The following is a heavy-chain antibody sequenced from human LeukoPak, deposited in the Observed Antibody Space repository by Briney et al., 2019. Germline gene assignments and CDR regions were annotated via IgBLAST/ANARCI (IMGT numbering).Heavy chain of an antibody. CDR1: GFTFSSYW. CDR3: ARSLGSSGYQDY. J-gene: IGHJ4*02. CDR2: INSDGSST. V-gene: IGHV3-74*01. Sequence: GGSLRLSCAASGFTFSSYWMHWVREAPGKGLVWVSRINSDGSSTSYADSVKGRFTISRDNAKNTVSVQMNRLRAEDTAVYSCARSLGSSGYQDYWGQGTLVTVSS. D-gene: IGHD3-22*01.